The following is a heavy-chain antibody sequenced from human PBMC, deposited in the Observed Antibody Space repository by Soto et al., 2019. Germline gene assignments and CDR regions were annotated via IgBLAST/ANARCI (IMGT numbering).Heavy chain of an antibody. CDR3: ARLRRDYWYFDL. J-gene: IGHJ2*01. CDR2: ISSNDEK. V-gene: IGHV2-26*01. Sequence: QVSLNESGPVLVKPTGTLTLTCTVSGFSLTNPRMGVSWIRQAPGKALEWLAHISSNDEKPYTTSLKNRLTISKDTSKSQVVLTMSNLDPVDTATYYCARLRRDYWYFDLWGRGTLVTVSS. CDR1: GFSLTNPRMG.